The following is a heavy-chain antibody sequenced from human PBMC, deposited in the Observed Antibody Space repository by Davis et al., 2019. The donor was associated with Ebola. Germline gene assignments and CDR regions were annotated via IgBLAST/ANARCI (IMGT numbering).Heavy chain of an antibody. CDR3: ARDFDGGNYYFDY. Sequence: SVKVPCKTSGGSFSSHPISWVRQAPRQGLEWMGGIIPIFDTPHYAQKFQGRTTITADASTSTAYMELSSLRSEDTATYFCARDFDGGNYYFDYWGPGTPVTVSS. CDR1: GGSFSSHP. J-gene: IGHJ4*02. V-gene: IGHV1-69*13. CDR2: IIPIFDTP. D-gene: IGHD3-9*01.